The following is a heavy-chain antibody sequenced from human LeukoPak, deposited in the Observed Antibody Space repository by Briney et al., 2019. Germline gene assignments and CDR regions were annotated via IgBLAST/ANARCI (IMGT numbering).Heavy chain of an antibody. J-gene: IGHJ6*02. Sequence: GGSLRLSCAASGFTFSNAWMSWVRQAPGKGLEWVSSISSSSSYIYYADSVKGRFTISRDNAKNSLYLQMNSLRAEDTAVYYCARMVLYYYDSSGYSYGMDVWGQGTTVTVSS. D-gene: IGHD3-22*01. CDR1: GFTFSNAW. CDR2: ISSSSSYI. V-gene: IGHV3-21*01. CDR3: ARMVLYYYDSSGYSYGMDV.